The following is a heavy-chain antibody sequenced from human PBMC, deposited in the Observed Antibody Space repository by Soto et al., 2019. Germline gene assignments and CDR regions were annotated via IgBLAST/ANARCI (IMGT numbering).Heavy chain of an antibody. J-gene: IGHJ6*02. CDR2: ISSSGSTI. D-gene: IGHD4-17*01. Sequence: PVGSLRLSCAASGFTFSSYEMNWVRQAPGKGLEWVSYISSSGSTIYYADSVKGRFTISRDNAKNSLYLQMNSLRAEDTAVYYCARGDYGGNSEGSYYGMDVWGQRTTVTVSS. CDR3: ARGDYGGNSEGSYYGMDV. CDR1: GFTFSSYE. V-gene: IGHV3-48*03.